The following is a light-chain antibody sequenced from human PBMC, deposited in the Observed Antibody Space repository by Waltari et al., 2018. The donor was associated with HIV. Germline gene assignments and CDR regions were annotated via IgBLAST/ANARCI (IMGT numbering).Light chain of an antibody. CDR1: SSDVGGSNY. CDR2: DVS. J-gene: IGLJ2*01. V-gene: IGLV2-14*01. Sequence: QSALPQPASVSGSPGKSITISCTGTSSDVGGSNYVSWYQQHPGKAPKLMIYDVSNRPSGVSNRFSGSKSGNTASLTISELQADDEADYYCSSYTSSSTLVFGGGTKLTVL. CDR3: SSYTSSSTLV.